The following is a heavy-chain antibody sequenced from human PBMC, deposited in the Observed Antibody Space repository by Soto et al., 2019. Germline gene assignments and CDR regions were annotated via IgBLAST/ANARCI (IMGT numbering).Heavy chain of an antibody. Sequence: ASVKVSCKASGYTFTSYGISWVRQAPGQGLEWMGWISAYNGNTNYAQKLQGRVTMTTDTSTSTAYMELRSLRSDDTAVYYCARDRQYYDSSGYYYVEACDIWGQGTMVTVSS. J-gene: IGHJ3*02. V-gene: IGHV1-18*01. CDR3: ARDRQYYDSSGYYYVEACDI. D-gene: IGHD3-22*01. CDR2: ISAYNGNT. CDR1: GYTFTSYG.